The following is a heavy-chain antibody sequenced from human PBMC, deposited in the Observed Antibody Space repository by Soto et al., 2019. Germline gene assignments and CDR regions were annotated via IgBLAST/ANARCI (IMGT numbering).Heavy chain of an antibody. J-gene: IGHJ5*02. CDR2: IYYSGST. CDR3: ARVVGITMVRGVTNWFDP. CDR1: GGSISSGGYY. V-gene: IGHV4-31*03. D-gene: IGHD3-10*01. Sequence: SETLSLTCTVSGGSISSGGYYWSWIRQHPGKGLEWIGYIYYSGSTYYNPSLKSRVTISVDTSKNQFSLKLSSVTAADTAVYYCARVVGITMVRGVTNWFDPWGQGTLVTVSS.